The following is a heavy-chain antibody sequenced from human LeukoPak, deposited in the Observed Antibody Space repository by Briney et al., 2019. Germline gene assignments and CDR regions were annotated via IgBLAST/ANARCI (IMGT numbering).Heavy chain of an antibody. CDR3: VRDRFGERTFEI. Sequence: GGSLRLSCAASGFVFSNFDVHWVRQSTGKGLEWVAGIHVAGDTYYADSVKGRFSISRENGKSSVYLQMNSLRDGDTAVYHCVRDRFGERTFEIWGQGTMVTVSS. D-gene: IGHD3-10*01. J-gene: IGHJ3*02. CDR1: GFVFSNFD. V-gene: IGHV3-13*01. CDR2: IHVAGDT.